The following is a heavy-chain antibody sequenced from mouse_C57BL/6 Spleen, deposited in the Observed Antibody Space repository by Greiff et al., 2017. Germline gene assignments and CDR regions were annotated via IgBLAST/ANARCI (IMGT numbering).Heavy chain of an antibody. Sequence: LEESGPELVKPGASVKISCKASGYTFTDYYINWVKQRPGQGLEWIGWIFPGSGSTYYNEKFKGKATLTVDKSSSTAYMLLSSLTSEDSAVYFCARSYGNYEAWFAYWGQGTLVTVSA. CDR1: GYTFTDYY. D-gene: IGHD2-1*01. V-gene: IGHV1-75*01. CDR3: ARSYGNYEAWFAY. J-gene: IGHJ3*01. CDR2: IFPGSGST.